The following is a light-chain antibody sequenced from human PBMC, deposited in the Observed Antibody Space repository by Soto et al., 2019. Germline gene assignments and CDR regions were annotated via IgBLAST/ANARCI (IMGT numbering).Light chain of an antibody. CDR3: QQDNNWPPYT. J-gene: IGKJ2*01. V-gene: IGKV3-15*01. CDR1: QSVSSN. Sequence: EIVMTQSPATLSVSPGERATLSCRASQSVSSNLAWYQQKPGQAPRLLIYGASTRATGITARFSGSGSGTEFTLTISSLQSEYWAGSYWQQDNNWPPYTFGQGTKLEIK. CDR2: GAS.